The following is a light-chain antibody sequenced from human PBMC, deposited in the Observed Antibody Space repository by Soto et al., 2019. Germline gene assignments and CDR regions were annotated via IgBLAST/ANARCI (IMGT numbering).Light chain of an antibody. CDR3: QQYNNWPPLT. J-gene: IGKJ4*01. V-gene: IGKV3-15*01. CDR2: GAS. CDR1: QSVSRN. Sequence: ELVMTQSPATLSVSPGERATLSCRASQSVSRNLAWYQQKPGQAPRLLIYGASTRATGIPARFSGSGSGTEFTLTISSLQSEDFAVYHCQQYNNWPPLTFGGGTKVEIK.